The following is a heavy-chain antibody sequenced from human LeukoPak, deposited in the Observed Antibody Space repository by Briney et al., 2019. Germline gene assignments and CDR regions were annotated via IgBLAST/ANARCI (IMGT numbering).Heavy chain of an antibody. Sequence: PGGSLRLSCAVSGFTFSSYWMHWVRQAPGKGLVWVSRINNDRSTTAYADSVKGRFTISRDNTKNTLYLQMNSLRAEDTAVYYCARTYSSFDYWGQGTLVTVSS. CDR2: INNDRSTT. CDR1: GFTFSSYW. V-gene: IGHV3-74*01. J-gene: IGHJ4*02. CDR3: ARTYSSFDY. D-gene: IGHD6-19*01.